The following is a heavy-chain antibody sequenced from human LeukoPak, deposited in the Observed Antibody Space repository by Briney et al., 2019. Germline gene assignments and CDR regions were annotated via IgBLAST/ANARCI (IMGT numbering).Heavy chain of an antibody. D-gene: IGHD5-18*01. Sequence: ASVKVSCKASGYTFTGYYMHWVRQAPGQGLEWMGWISAYNGNTNYAQKLQGRVTMTTDTSTSTAYMELRSLRSDDTAVYYCARAGVFQDTAEPLDYWGQGTLVTVSS. CDR3: ARAGVFQDTAEPLDY. CDR1: GYTFTGYY. V-gene: IGHV1-18*04. CDR2: ISAYNGNT. J-gene: IGHJ4*02.